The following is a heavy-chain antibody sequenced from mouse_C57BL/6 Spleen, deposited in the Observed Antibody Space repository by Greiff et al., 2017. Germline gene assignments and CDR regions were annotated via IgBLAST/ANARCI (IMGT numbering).Heavy chain of an antibody. CDR3: ARTGTYAMDY. V-gene: IGHV1-82*01. CDR2: IYPGDGDT. J-gene: IGHJ4*01. CDR1: GYAFSSSW. D-gene: IGHD4-1*01. Sequence: VQLQQSGPELVKPGASVKISCKASGYAFSSSWMNWVKQRPGKGLEWIGRIYPGDGDTNYNGKFKGKATLTAAKSSSTAYMQLSSLTSEDSAVYFCARTGTYAMDYWGQGTSVTVSS.